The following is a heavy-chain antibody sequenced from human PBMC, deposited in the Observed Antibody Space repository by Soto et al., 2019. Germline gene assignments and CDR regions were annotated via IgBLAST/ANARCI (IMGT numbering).Heavy chain of an antibody. Sequence: SETLSLACTVSGGSVSSGSYYWSWIRQPPGKGLEWIGYIYYSGSTNYNPSLKSRVTISVDTSNNQFSLKLSSVTAADTAVYYCARSLGVFGTVTLAFDIWGQGTMVTVSS. V-gene: IGHV4-61*01. J-gene: IGHJ3*02. CDR2: IYYSGST. CDR1: GGSVSSGSYY. CDR3: ARSLGVFGTVTLAFDI. D-gene: IGHD4-17*01.